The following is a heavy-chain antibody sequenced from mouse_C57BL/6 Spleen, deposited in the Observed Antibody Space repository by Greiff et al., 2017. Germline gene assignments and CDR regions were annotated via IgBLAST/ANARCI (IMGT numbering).Heavy chain of an antibody. Sequence: VQLQQSGPVLVKPGASVKMSCKASGYTFTDYYMNWVKQSHGKSLEWIGVINPYNGGTSYNQKFKGKATLTVDKSSSTAYLELNSLTSEDSAVYYCARGGYDYDGFAYWGQGTLVTVSA. D-gene: IGHD2-4*01. V-gene: IGHV1-19*01. CDR2: INPYNGGT. J-gene: IGHJ3*01. CDR1: GYTFTDYY. CDR3: ARGGYDYDGFAY.